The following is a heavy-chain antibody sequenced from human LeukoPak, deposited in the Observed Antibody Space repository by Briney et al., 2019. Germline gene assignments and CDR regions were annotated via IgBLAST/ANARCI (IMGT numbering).Heavy chain of an antibody. Sequence: GESLKISCKGSGYSFTSYWIGWVRQVPGKGLEWMGIIYPGDSDTRYSPSFQGQVTISADKSISTAYLQWSSLKASDTAMYYCARSYYDILTGYSWFDPWGQGTLVTVSS. J-gene: IGHJ5*02. D-gene: IGHD3-9*01. CDR2: IYPGDSDT. V-gene: IGHV5-51*01. CDR1: GYSFTSYW. CDR3: ARSYYDILTGYSWFDP.